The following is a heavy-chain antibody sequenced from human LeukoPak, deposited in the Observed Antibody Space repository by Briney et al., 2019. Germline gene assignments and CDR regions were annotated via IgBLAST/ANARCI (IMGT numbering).Heavy chain of an antibody. V-gene: IGHV1-2*02. J-gene: IGHJ6*03. D-gene: IGHD5-18*01. CDR1: GYTFTGYY. CDR3: ARNHAMVTSFYYYYYMDV. CDR2: INPNSGGT. Sequence: ASVKVSCKASGYTFTGYYMHWVRQAPGQGLEWMGWINPNSGGTNYAQKFQGRVTMTRDTSISTAYMELRSLRSDDTAVYYCARNHAMVTSFYYYYYMDVWGKGTTVTVSS.